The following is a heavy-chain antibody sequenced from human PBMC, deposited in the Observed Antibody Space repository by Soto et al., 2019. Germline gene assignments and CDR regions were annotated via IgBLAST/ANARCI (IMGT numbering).Heavy chain of an antibody. CDR1: GYTFNSYV. J-gene: IGHJ4*02. V-gene: IGHV1-3*01. Sequence: GASVKVSCKASGYTFNSYVMHWVRQAPGQRLEWMGWINAGNGNTKYSRKFQDRVTITRDTSASTAYMELTSLRSEDTAVYYCARAYSGYDLFDSWGQGTLVTVSS. CDR3: ARAYSGYDLFDS. CDR2: INAGNGNT. D-gene: IGHD5-12*01.